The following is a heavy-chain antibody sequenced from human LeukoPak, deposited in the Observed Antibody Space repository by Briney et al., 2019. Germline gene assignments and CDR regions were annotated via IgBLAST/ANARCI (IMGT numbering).Heavy chain of an antibody. J-gene: IGHJ4*02. D-gene: IGHD2-2*01. CDR3: AKGPDIVVVPAAIDY. CDR2: ISGSGGST. Sequence: GGSLRLSCAASGFTFSSYAMSWVRQAPGKGLEWVAAISGSGGSTYYADSVKGRFTISRDNSKNTLYLQMNSLRAEDTAVYYCAKGPDIVVVPAAIDYWGQGTLVTVSS. CDR1: GFTFSSYA. V-gene: IGHV3-23*01.